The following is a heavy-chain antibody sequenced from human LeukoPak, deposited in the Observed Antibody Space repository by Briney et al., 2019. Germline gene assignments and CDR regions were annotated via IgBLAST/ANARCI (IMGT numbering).Heavy chain of an antibody. CDR2: INHGGST. CDR1: GGSFSGHY. J-gene: IGHJ4*02. D-gene: IGHD6-13*01. Sequence: PSETLSLTCAVFGGSFSGHYWNWIRQPPGKGLEWIGEINHGGSTNYNPSLKSRVTISVDTSQKQFSLRLSSVTAADTAVYYCARRRYVTTRGGAAAGFLDYWGQGTLVTVST. V-gene: IGHV4-34*01. CDR3: ARRRYVTTRGGAAAGFLDY.